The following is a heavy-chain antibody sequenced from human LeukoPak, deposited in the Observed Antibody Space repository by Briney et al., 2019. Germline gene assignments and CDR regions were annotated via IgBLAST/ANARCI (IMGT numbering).Heavy chain of an antibody. V-gene: IGHV1-2*02. CDR2: INPNSGGT. D-gene: IGHD2-2*01. CDR3: ARDSPRCSSTSCLMNEFDY. CDR1: GYTFTGYY. J-gene: IGHJ4*02. Sequence: ASVKVSCKASGYTFTGYYMHWVRQAPGQGLEWMGWINPNSGGTNYAQKFQGRVIMTRDTSISTAYMELSRLRSDDTAVYYCARDSPRCSSTSCLMNEFDYWGQGTLVTVSS.